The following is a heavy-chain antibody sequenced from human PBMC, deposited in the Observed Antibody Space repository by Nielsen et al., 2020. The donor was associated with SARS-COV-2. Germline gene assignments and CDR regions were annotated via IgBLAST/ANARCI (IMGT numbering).Heavy chain of an antibody. D-gene: IGHD3-22*01. CDR2: ISWNSGSI. CDR3: AKGYDSTRRGFDP. CDR1: GFTFDDYA. V-gene: IGHV3-9*01. Sequence: LSLTCAASGFTFDDYAMHWVRQAPGKGLEWVSGISWNSGSIGYADSVKGRFTISRDNAKNSLYLQMNSLRAEDTALYYCAKGYDSTRRGFDPWGQGTLVTVSS. J-gene: IGHJ5*02.